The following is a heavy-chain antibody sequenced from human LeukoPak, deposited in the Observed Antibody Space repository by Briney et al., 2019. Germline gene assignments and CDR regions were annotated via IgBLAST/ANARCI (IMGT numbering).Heavy chain of an antibody. CDR3: VSSAYSGTYAGDSDY. Sequence: GASVKVSCKASGGIFSSYTISWVRQAPGQGLEWMGGIIPIFGTANYAQRFQGRVTITADESTNIAYMELSSLRSEDTAVYYCVSSAYSGTYAGDSDYWGQGTLVIASS. D-gene: IGHD1-26*01. J-gene: IGHJ4*02. CDR2: IIPIFGTA. CDR1: GGIFSSYT. V-gene: IGHV1-69*13.